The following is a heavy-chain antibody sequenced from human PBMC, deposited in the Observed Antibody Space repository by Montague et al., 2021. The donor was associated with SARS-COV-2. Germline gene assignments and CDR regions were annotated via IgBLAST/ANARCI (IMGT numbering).Heavy chain of an antibody. CDR2: HYYTGTT. Sequence: SETLSLTCAVSGGSFRTNLYYWVWLCPPPGKGWVGIGNHYYTGTTYFNPSLKSRVTMSVDTSKNQFSLKLTSVTAADTAVYYCARLLLQLPGDYWGQGTLVTVSS. V-gene: IGHV4-39*01. CDR3: ARLLLQLPGDY. J-gene: IGHJ4*02. CDR1: GGSFRTNLYY. D-gene: IGHD1-7*01.